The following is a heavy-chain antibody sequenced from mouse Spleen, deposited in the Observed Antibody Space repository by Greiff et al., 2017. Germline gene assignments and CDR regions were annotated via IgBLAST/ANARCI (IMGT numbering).Heavy chain of an antibody. CDR3: AREYGNDAMDY. Sequence: EVKLVESGGGLVQPGGSRKLSCAASGFTFSDYGMAWVRQAPGKGPEWVAFISNLAYSIYYADTVTGRFTISRENAKNTLYLEMSSLRSEDTAMYYCAREYGNDAMDYWGQGTSVTVSS. CDR2: ISNLAYSI. J-gene: IGHJ4*01. CDR1: GFTFSDYG. D-gene: IGHD2-10*02. V-gene: IGHV5-15*02.